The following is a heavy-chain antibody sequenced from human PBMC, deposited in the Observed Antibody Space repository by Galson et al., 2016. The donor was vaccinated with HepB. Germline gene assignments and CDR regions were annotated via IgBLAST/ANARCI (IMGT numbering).Heavy chain of an antibody. J-gene: IGHJ4*02. CDR1: GGSVISGGYF. Sequence: TLSLTCSVSGGSVISGGYFWTWIRHHPDKGLEWIGYIDSSGSTHYNPSLQTRVAISADPSKNQFSLKLVSVTAADAALYYCARASGWLVDYWGRGALVTVSS. V-gene: IGHV4-31*03. CDR3: ARASGWLVDY. CDR2: IDSSGST. D-gene: IGHD2-21*01.